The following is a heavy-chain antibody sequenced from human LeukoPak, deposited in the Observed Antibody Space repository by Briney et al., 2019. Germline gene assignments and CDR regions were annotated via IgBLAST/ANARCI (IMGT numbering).Heavy chain of an antibody. CDR3: ARHDVVVPAANMAFDI. Sequence: SQTLSLTCTVSGGSISSGDYYWSWIRQPPGKGLEWIGYIYYSGSTYYNPSLKSRVTISVDKSKNQFSLKLSSVTAADTAVYYCARHDVVVPAANMAFDIWGQGTMVTVPS. CDR2: IYYSGST. D-gene: IGHD2-2*01. CDR1: GGSISSGDYY. V-gene: IGHV4-30-4*01. J-gene: IGHJ3*02.